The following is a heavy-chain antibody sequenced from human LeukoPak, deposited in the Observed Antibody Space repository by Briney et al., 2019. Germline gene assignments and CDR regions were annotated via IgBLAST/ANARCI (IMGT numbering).Heavy chain of an antibody. Sequence: SVKVSCKASGGTFSSYAISWVRQAPGQGLEWMVGIIPIFGTANYAQKFQGRVTITADESTSTAYMELSSLRSEDTAVYYCAREAHSGSYRRLDYWGQGTLVTVSS. J-gene: IGHJ4*02. D-gene: IGHD1-26*01. CDR3: AREAHSGSYRRLDY. V-gene: IGHV1-69*13. CDR2: IIPIFGTA. CDR1: GGTFSSYA.